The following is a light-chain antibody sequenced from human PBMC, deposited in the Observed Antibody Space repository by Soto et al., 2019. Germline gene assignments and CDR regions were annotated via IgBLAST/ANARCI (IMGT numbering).Light chain of an antibody. V-gene: IGLV4-69*01. J-gene: IGLJ3*02. CDR1: SGHSSYA. CDR3: QTWGSGIGV. CDR2: LNSDGSH. Sequence: QPVLTQSPSASASLGASVKLTCTLSSGHSSYAIAWHQQQPEKGPRYLMKLNSDGSHNKGDGIPDRFSGSSSGAERYLTISSLQSEDEADYYCQTWGSGIGVFGGGTKHTVL.